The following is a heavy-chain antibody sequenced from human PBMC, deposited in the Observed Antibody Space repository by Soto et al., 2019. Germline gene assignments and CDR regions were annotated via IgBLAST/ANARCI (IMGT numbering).Heavy chain of an antibody. V-gene: IGHV3-23*01. D-gene: IGHD3-16*01. CDR3: ATISHYYDYIWGSYDFDY. J-gene: IGHJ4*02. CDR2: ISGSGGST. Sequence: GGSLRLSCAASGFTFSSYAMSWVRQAPGKGLEWVSAISGSGGSTYYADSVKGRFTISRDNSKNTLYLQMYSLRAEDTAVYYCATISHYYDYIWGSYDFDYWGQGTLVTVSS. CDR1: GFTFSSYA.